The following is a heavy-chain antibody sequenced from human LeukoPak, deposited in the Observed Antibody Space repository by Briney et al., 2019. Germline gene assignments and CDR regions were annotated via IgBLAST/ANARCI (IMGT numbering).Heavy chain of an antibody. J-gene: IGHJ3*02. CDR2: INGDGTII. CDR3: ATRYYDSSGYYLDAFDI. CDR1: GFTFSSYW. D-gene: IGHD3-22*01. Sequence: PGGSLRLSCAASGFTFSSYWMHWVRQAPGEGLVWVSRINGDGTIIGYADSVKGRFTISRDNAKNTLYLQMNSLRAEDTAVYYCATRYYDSSGYYLDAFDIWGQGTMVTVSS. V-gene: IGHV3-74*01.